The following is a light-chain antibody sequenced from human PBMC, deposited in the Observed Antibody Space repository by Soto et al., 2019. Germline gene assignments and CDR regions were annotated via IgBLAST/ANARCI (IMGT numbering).Light chain of an antibody. CDR1: QSVLSSSDNKNY. V-gene: IGKV4-1*01. CDR3: QQYHTGPIT. CDR2: WAS. J-gene: IGKJ5*01. Sequence: DIVMTQSPDSLTVSLGERATINCKYSQSVLSSSDNKNYLAWHQQKPGQPPKVLIYWASTRESGVPDRFGGSGSGTDFTLTINNLQAEDVAVYYCQQYHTGPITFGQGTRLEIK.